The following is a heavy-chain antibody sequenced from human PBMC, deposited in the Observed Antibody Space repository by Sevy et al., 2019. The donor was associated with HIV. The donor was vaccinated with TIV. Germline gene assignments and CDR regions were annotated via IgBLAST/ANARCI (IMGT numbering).Heavy chain of an antibody. CDR3: ARSGSSSWPGAFDI. D-gene: IGHD6-13*01. V-gene: IGHV1-69*13. CDR2: NIPIFGTA. Sequence: ASVKVSCKASGGTFSSYAISWVRQAPGQGLEWMGGNIPIFGTANYAQKFQGRVTITADESTSTAYMELSSLRSEDTAVYYCARSGSSSWPGAFDIWGQGTMVTVSS. CDR1: GGTFSSYA. J-gene: IGHJ3*02.